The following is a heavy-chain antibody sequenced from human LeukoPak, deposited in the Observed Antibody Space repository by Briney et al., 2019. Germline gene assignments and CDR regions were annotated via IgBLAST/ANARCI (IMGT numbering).Heavy chain of an antibody. V-gene: IGHV1-2*02. J-gene: IGHJ6*04. D-gene: IGHD3-10*01. CDR2: INPNSGGT. CDR3: ARSGVRGDYYGMDV. CDR1: GYTFTGYY. Sequence: ASVKVSCKASGYTFTGYYMHWVRQAPGQGLEWMGWINPNSGGTNYAQKFQGRVTMTRDTSTRTAYMELSRLRCDDTAVYYCARSGVRGDYYGMDVWGEGTTVTVSS.